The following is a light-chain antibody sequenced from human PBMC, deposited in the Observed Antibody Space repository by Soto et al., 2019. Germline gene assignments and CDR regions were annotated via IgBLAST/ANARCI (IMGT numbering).Light chain of an antibody. CDR1: QDIRSH. J-gene: IGKJ1*01. CDR3: QQYDNWPWT. V-gene: IGKV3D-15*01. CDR2: DAS. Sequence: ENVLTQSPGTLSLSPGERVTLSCRASQDIRSHLAWYQHKPGQAPRLLIFDASSRATGISDRFSGSGSGTDFTLTISSLQSDDFAVYYCQQYDNWPWTFGQGTRWIS.